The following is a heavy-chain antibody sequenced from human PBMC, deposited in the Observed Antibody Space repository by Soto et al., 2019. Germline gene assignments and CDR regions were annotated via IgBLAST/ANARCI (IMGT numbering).Heavy chain of an antibody. CDR3: ARLSGSYNDRYFDY. CDR2: VYYNGNT. D-gene: IGHD1-26*01. J-gene: IGHJ4*02. V-gene: IGHV4-39*01. Sequence: SETLSLTCTVSGGSTSSSSYQWVWIRQPPGKGLEWIGNVYYNGNTYYKASLKSRVTISVDTSNNQFSLKVKSVTAADTAVYYCARLSGSYNDRYFDYWGQGTPVTVSS. CDR1: GGSTSSSSYQ.